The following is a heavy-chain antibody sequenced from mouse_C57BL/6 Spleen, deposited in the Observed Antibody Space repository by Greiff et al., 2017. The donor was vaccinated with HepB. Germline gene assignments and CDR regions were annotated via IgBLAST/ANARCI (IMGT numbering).Heavy chain of an antibody. Sequence: DVMLVESGGGLVQPGGSLSLSCAASGFTFTDYYMSWVRQPPGKALEWLGFIRNKANGYTTEYSASVKGRFTISRDNSQSILYLQMNALRAEDSATYYCARSPPYYYAMDYWGQGTSVTVSS. CDR1: GFTFTDYY. J-gene: IGHJ4*01. V-gene: IGHV7-3*01. CDR2: IRNKANGYTT. CDR3: ARSPPYYYAMDY.